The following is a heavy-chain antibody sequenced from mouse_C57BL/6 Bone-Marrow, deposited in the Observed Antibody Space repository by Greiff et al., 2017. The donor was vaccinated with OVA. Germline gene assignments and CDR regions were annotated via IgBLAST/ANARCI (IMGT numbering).Heavy chain of an antibody. CDR1: GYTFTSYW. Sequence: QVQLQQPGAELVRPGSSVKLSCKASGYTFTSYWMDWVKQRPGQGLEWIGNIYPSDSETHYNQKFKDKATLTVDKSSSTAYMQLSSLTSEDSAVYYCARGDGYFYWYFDVWGTGTTVTVSS. V-gene: IGHV1-61*01. D-gene: IGHD2-3*01. CDR2: IYPSDSET. CDR3: ARGDGYFYWYFDV. J-gene: IGHJ1*03.